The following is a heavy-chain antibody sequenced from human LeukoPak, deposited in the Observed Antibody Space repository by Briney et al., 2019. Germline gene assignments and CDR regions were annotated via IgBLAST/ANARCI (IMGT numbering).Heavy chain of an antibody. J-gene: IGHJ4*02. CDR1: GYTLTELS. D-gene: IGHD6-6*01. CDR2: IIPIFGTA. CDR3: ARVPEAAPYTFDY. V-gene: IGHV1-69*13. Sequence: SVKVSCKVSGYTLTELSMHWVRQAPGKGLEWMGGIIPIFGTANYAQKFQGRVTITADESTSTAYMELSSLRSEDTAVYYCARVPEAAPYTFDYWGQGTLVTVSS.